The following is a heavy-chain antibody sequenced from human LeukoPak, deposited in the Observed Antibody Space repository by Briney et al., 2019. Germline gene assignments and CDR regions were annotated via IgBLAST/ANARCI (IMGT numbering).Heavy chain of an antibody. Sequence: SETLSLTCTVPGGSVSSGSYYWSWIRQPPGKGLEWIGYIYYSGSTNYNPSLKSRVTISVDTSKKQFSLKLNSVTAADTAVYYCARDLYASGNYRSYWYFDLWGRGTLVTVSS. CDR2: IYYSGST. CDR1: GGSVSSGSYY. D-gene: IGHD3-10*01. V-gene: IGHV4-61*01. J-gene: IGHJ2*01. CDR3: ARDLYASGNYRSYWYFDL.